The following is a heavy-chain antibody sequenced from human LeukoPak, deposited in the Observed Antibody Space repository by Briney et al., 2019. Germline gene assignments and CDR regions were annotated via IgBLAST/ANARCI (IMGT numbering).Heavy chain of an antibody. CDR1: GFTFSSYA. V-gene: IGHV3-23*01. J-gene: IGHJ6*02. Sequence: GGPLRLSCAASGFTFSSYAMSWVRQAPGKGLEWVSAIIDSGGSTYYADSVKGRFTISRDNSKNTLYLQMNSLRAEDTAVYYCAKDLRVAAAGTRYYGMDVWGQGTTVTVSS. D-gene: IGHD6-13*01. CDR3: AKDLRVAAAGTRYYGMDV. CDR2: IIDSGGST.